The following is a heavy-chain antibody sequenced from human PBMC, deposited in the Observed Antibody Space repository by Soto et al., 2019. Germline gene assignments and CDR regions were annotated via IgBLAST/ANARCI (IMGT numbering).Heavy chain of an antibody. J-gene: IGHJ4*02. Sequence: SETLSLTCTVSRGSISNYYWSWIRQPPGKGPEWIGYVYHNGATNYNPSLESRVTISLDTSKNQFPLNLKSVTAADTAVYYCATRPPPGGWLGVFDFWSQGTLVTVSS. CDR3: ATRPPPGGWLGVFDF. CDR1: RGSISNYY. CDR2: VYHNGAT. D-gene: IGHD5-12*01. V-gene: IGHV4-59*01.